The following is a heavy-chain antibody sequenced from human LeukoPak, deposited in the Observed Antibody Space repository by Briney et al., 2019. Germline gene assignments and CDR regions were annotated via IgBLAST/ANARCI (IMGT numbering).Heavy chain of an antibody. CDR3: ARATSWDQRNFDWPHWYLDL. J-gene: IGHJ2*01. D-gene: IGHD3-9*01. Sequence: SETLSLTCTVSGGSMSSHYWSWIRHPPGKGLELIGYIYYTGSTNHNPSLKSRVTISVDTSKNQFSLKLSSVTTADTAVYYCARATSWDQRNFDWPHWYLDLWGRGTLVTVSS. CDR2: IYYTGST. CDR1: GGSMSSHY. V-gene: IGHV4-59*11.